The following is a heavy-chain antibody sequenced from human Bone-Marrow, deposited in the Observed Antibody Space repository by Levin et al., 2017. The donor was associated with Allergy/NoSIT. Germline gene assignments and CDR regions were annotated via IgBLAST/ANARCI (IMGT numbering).Heavy chain of an antibody. V-gene: IGHV4-61*02. CDR2: IYTSGST. J-gene: IGHJ5*02. D-gene: IGHD6-13*01. CDR1: GGSISSGSYY. Sequence: SQTLSLTCTVSGGSISSGSYYWSWLRQPAGQGLEWIGRIYTSGSTNYNPSLKSRVTISVDTSKNQFSLKLSSVTAADTAVYYCARDRRMGIAAAGTEVVVWFDPWGQGTLVTVSS. CDR3: ARDRRMGIAAAGTEVVVWFDP.